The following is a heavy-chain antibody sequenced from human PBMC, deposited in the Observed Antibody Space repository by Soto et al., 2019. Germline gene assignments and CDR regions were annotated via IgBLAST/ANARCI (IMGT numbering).Heavy chain of an antibody. V-gene: IGHV3-30*03. CDR2: ISYDGTKQ. CDR3: GREVKTTFGPETSSGHFDS. Sequence: QVKLVESGGRVVQPGGSLRLSCAASGFACSKYDMHWVRQAPGKGLEWVEGISYDGTKQNYGDFPTGRFTISRDNFKNTLVVEANSLTREDTAVYYCGREVKTTFGPETSSGHFDSWGQGTLLTVSS. J-gene: IGHJ4*02. CDR1: GFACSKYD. D-gene: IGHD3-3*01.